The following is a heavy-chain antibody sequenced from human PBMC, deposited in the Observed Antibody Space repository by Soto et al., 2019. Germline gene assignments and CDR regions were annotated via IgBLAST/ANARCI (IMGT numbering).Heavy chain of an antibody. CDR2: INHSGST. CDR1: GGSFSGYY. Sequence: SETLSLTCAVYGGSFSGYYWSWIRQPPGKGLEWIGEINHSGSTNYNPSLKSRVTISVDTSKNQFSLKLSSVTAADTAVYYCARGLLSLYDYVWGSYRPSYNWFDPWGQGTLVT. D-gene: IGHD3-16*02. V-gene: IGHV4-34*01. CDR3: ARGLLSLYDYVWGSYRPSYNWFDP. J-gene: IGHJ5*02.